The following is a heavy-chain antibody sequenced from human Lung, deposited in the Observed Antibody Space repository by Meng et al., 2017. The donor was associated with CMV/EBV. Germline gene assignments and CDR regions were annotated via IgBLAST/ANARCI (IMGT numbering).Heavy chain of an antibody. Sequence: SVKVSCKASGGTFSSYAISWVRQAPGQGLEWMGGIIPILGIANYAQKFQGRVTITADKSTSTAYMELSSLRSEDTAVYYCARRYCSGGSCYKQFDYWGHGTLVTISS. CDR2: IIPILGIA. J-gene: IGHJ4*01. CDR3: ARRYCSGGSCYKQFDY. CDR1: GGTFSSYA. D-gene: IGHD2-15*01. V-gene: IGHV1-69*10.